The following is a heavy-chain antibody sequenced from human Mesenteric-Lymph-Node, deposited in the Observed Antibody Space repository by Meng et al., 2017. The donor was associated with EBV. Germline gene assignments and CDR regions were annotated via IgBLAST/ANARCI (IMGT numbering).Heavy chain of an antibody. D-gene: IGHD3-10*01. CDR2: IYHHGST. J-gene: IGHJ5*01. Sequence: QVQMQDAGPGLGKASQTLPLTCVVSGVPINTGGYFWSWIRQPPGKGLELIGYIYHHGSTDCNPSLESRITMSVDTYNNQFSLTLSSVTAADTAVYYCARRSIREGVGIDTWGHGTLVTVSS. CDR3: ARRSIREGVGIDT. V-gene: IGHV4-30-4*01. CDR1: GVPINTGGYF.